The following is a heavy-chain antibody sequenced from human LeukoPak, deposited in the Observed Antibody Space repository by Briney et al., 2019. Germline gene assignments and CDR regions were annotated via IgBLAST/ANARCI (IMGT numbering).Heavy chain of an antibody. V-gene: IGHV4-39*07. CDR1: GGSISSSSYY. D-gene: IGHD1-26*01. J-gene: IGHJ3*02. CDR2: IHYSGST. CDR3: ARDGGATVSSDRAFDI. Sequence: SETLSLTCTVSGGSISSSSYYWGWIRQPPGKGLEWIGSIHYSGSTYYNPSLKSRVTISVDTSKNQFSLKLSSVTAADTAVYYCARDGGATVSSDRAFDIWGQGTMVTVSS.